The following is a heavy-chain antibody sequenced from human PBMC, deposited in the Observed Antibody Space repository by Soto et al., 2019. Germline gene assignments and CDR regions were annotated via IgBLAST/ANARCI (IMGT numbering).Heavy chain of an antibody. J-gene: IGHJ5*01. D-gene: IGHD5-18*01. Sequence: SETLSLTCTVSGDSVTSGDYYWSWIRQPPGKGLEWIGYIYYSGNTNYSPSLKSRVAISLDTSHNQFSLKLSSVTAADTAVYFCARIPVDTYMTYWFDTWGQGTLVTVSS. V-gene: IGHV4-61*08. CDR3: ARIPVDTYMTYWFDT. CDR2: IYYSGNT. CDR1: GDSVTSGDYY.